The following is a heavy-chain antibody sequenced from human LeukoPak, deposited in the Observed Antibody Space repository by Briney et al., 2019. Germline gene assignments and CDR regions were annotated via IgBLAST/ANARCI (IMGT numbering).Heavy chain of an antibody. CDR1: GPIFSNYG. V-gene: IGHV3-30*02. Sequence: PGVSLRLSCAASGPIFSNYGFHWVRQAPGKGLEWVAVIRYDGNLQYHADSVKGRFTVSKDNFKDTLYLHMNGLRPEDSAVYYCSREASEAFDIWGQGSMVTVS. CDR3: SREASEAFDI. J-gene: IGHJ3*02. CDR2: IRYDGNLQ.